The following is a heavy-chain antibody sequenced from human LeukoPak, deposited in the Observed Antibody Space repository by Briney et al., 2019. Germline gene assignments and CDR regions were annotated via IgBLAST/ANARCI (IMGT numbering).Heavy chain of an antibody. CDR1: GGSFSGFY. V-gene: IGHV4-34*01. D-gene: IGHD3-16*02. Sequence: SETLSLTCAVYGGSFSGFYWSWIRQPPGKGLEWIGEITHSGSSNYNPSLKSRVTISVDTSKNQFSLNLTSVTAADTAVYYCARDENGYVWGSFRAWGQGTLVTVSS. CDR3: ARDENGYVWGSFRA. CDR2: ITHSGSS. J-gene: IGHJ5*02.